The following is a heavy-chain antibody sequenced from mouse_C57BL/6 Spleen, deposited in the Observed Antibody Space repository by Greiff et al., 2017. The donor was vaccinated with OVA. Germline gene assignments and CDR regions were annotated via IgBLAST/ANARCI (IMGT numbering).Heavy chain of an antibody. CDR1: GFNIKDYY. J-gene: IGHJ4*01. V-gene: IGHV14-1*01. Sequence: EVQLQESGAELVRPGASVKLSCTASGFNIKDYYMHWVKQRPEQGLEWIGRIEPEDGDTEYAPKFQGKATMTADTSSNTAYLQPSSLTSEDTAVYYCTSTVVHAMDYRGQGTSVTVSS. D-gene: IGHD1-1*01. CDR2: IEPEDGDT. CDR3: TSTVVHAMDY.